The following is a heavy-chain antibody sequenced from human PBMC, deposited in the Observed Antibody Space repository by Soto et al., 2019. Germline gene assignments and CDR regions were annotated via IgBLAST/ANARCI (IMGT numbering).Heavy chain of an antibody. D-gene: IGHD2-15*01. CDR3: ARDPITGYCSGGSCSPWFDP. CDR2: IYTSGST. J-gene: IGHJ5*02. CDR1: GGSISSYY. Sequence: QVQLQESGPGLVKPSETLSLTCTVSGGSISSYYWSWIRQPAGKGLEWIGRIYTSGSTNYNPSLKRRVTMSVDTSKNQFSLKLSSVTAADTAVYYCARDPITGYCSGGSCSPWFDPWGQGTLVTVSS. V-gene: IGHV4-4*07.